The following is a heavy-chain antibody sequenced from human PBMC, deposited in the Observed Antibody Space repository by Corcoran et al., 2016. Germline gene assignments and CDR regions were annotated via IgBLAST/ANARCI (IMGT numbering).Heavy chain of an antibody. CDR2: INPSGGST. D-gene: IGHD3-22*01. V-gene: IGHV1-46*01. Sequence: QVQLVQSGAEVKKPGASVKVSCKASGYTFTSYYMHWVRQAPGQGLEWMGIINPSGGSTSYAQKFQGRVTMTRDTSTSTVYMELSSLRSEDTSVYYCARGGDTMIVVRGDYGMDVWGQGTTVTVSS. J-gene: IGHJ6*02. CDR3: ARGGDTMIVVRGDYGMDV. CDR1: GYTFTSYY.